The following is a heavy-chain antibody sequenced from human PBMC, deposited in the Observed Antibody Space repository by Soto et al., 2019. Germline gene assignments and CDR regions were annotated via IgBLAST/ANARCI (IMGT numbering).Heavy chain of an antibody. CDR1: GFTFSSYE. J-gene: IGHJ3*02. D-gene: IGHD1-1*01. Sequence: GGSLRLSCAASGFTFSSYEMNWVRQAPGKGLEWVSYISSSGSTIYYADSVEGRFTISRDNAKNSLYLQMNSLRAEDTAVYYCARDQLERSAFDIWGQGTMVTVSS. CDR2: ISSSGSTI. CDR3: ARDQLERSAFDI. V-gene: IGHV3-48*03.